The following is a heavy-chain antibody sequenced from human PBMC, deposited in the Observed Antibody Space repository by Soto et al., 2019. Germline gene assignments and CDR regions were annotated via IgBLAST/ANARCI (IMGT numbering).Heavy chain of an antibody. Sequence: SETLSLTCTVSGGSISSGGYYWSWIRQHPGKGLEWIGYIYYSGSTYYNPSLKSRVTISVDTSKNQFSLKLSSVTAADTAVYYCARVPTPLGTMVRGDYYYYMDVWGKGTTVTVSS. CDR3: ARVPTPLGTMVRGDYYYYMDV. CDR1: GGSISSGGYY. CDR2: IYYSGST. V-gene: IGHV4-31*03. J-gene: IGHJ6*03. D-gene: IGHD3-10*01.